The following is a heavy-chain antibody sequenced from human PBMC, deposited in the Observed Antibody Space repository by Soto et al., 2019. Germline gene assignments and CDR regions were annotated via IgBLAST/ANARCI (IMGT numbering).Heavy chain of an antibody. CDR3: ARISAYHFDY. CDR2: IYHSGVT. V-gene: IGHV4-4*02. Sequence: SDTLSLTCAVSGGSIRGNNWWGWVRQPPGKGLEWIGEIYHSGVTNYNPSLKSRVTISVDKSKNQFSLKLSSLTAADTAVYYCARISAYHFDYWGQGTLVTVSS. J-gene: IGHJ4*02. D-gene: IGHD3-16*01. CDR1: GGSIRGNNW.